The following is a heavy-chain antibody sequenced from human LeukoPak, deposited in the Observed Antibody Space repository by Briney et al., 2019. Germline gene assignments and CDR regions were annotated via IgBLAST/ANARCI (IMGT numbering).Heavy chain of an antibody. CDR3: ARLIYGPGSYYNEY. Sequence: ASVKVSCKASGYTFTSYGISWVRQAPGQGLEWMGWINPNSGGTNYAQKFQGRVTMTRDTSISTAYMELSRLRSDDTAVYYCARLIYGPGSYYNEYWGQGTLVTVSS. CDR1: GYTFTSYG. J-gene: IGHJ4*02. D-gene: IGHD3-10*01. CDR2: INPNSGGT. V-gene: IGHV1-2*02.